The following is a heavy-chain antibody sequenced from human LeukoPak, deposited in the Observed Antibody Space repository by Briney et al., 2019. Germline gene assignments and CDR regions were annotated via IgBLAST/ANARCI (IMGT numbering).Heavy chain of an antibody. CDR2: INNDGSST. CDR1: GFTFSSSW. D-gene: IGHD3-22*01. Sequence: GGSLRLSCAASGFTFSSSWMHWVRQGPGKGLMWVSRINNDGSSTSYADSVKGRFTISRDNSKNTLYLQMNSLRAEDTAVYYCAKVLQYYYDPVDYWGQGTLVTVSS. J-gene: IGHJ4*02. CDR3: AKVLQYYYDPVDY. V-gene: IGHV3-74*01.